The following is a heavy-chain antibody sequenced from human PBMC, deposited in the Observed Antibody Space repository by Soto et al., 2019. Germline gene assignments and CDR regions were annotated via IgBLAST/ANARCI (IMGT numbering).Heavy chain of an antibody. CDR2: ISAHNGNS. CDR3: ARGRYGDY. CDR1: GYAFTTYG. V-gene: IGHV1-18*01. D-gene: IGHD1-1*01. J-gene: IGHJ4*01. Sequence: QVHLVQSGAEVKKPGASVKVSCKGSGYAFTTYGITWVRQAPGQGLEWMGWISAHNGNSNSAQKLQGRVTVTRDTSTSTAYMELRSLRSDDTAVYYCARGRYGDYWGHGALVTVSS.